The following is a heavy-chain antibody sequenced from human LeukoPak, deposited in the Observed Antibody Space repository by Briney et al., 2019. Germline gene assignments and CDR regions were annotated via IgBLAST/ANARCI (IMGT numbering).Heavy chain of an antibody. J-gene: IGHJ4*02. CDR1: GFTFSSYA. D-gene: IGHD6-19*01. CDR3: AKDRGKVAGTPRN. Sequence: WGSLTLSCAASGFTFSSYAMSWVRQPPGKGLEWVSAISGSGGSTYYADSVKGRFTISRDNSKKTLYLQMNSLRAEETAVYYCAKDRGKVAGTPRNWGKGNLVTVSS. V-gene: IGHV3-23*01. CDR2: ISGSGGST.